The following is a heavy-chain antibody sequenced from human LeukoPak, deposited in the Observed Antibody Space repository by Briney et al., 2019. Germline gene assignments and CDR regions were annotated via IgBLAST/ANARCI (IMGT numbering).Heavy chain of an antibody. V-gene: IGHV3-21*01. J-gene: IGHJ4*02. Sequence: GGSLRLSCAASGFTFSTYSMSWVRQAPGKGLEWVSSIRSSSSYIFHADSVKGRFTISRDNAKDSLYLQMNSLRAEDTAVYYCARGGDFGSGSYPHYWGQGTLVTVSS. CDR3: ARGGDFGSGSYPHY. D-gene: IGHD3-10*01. CDR1: GFTFSTYS. CDR2: IRSSSSYI.